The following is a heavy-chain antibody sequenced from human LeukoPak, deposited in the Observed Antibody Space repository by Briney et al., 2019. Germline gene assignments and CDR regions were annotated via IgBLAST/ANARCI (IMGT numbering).Heavy chain of an antibody. CDR1: GFTFSTCS. CDR3: TRVGSSGSVDY. J-gene: IGHJ4*02. V-gene: IGHV3-48*01. Sequence: GGSLRLSCAASGFTFSTCSMNWVRQAPGKGLEWISYISINSGTIYYADSVKGRFTISRDNARNSLYLQMNSLRAEDTAVYYCTRVGSSGSVDYWGQGTLVTVSS. D-gene: IGHD1-1*01. CDR2: ISINSGTI.